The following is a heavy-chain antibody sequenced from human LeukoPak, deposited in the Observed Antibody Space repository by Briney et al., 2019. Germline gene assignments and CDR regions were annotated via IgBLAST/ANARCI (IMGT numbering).Heavy chain of an antibody. J-gene: IGHJ4*02. D-gene: IGHD3-22*01. CDR3: ARDRRPSYDTSGYYFPGEY. V-gene: IGHV1-46*01. Sequence: ASVKVSRKASGGTFTSYYIHWVRQAPGQGLEWMAIINPSGGITTYAQKFQGRVTLTRDTSTNTVYMDLSSLRSDDTAVYYCARDRRPSYDTSGYYFPGEYWGQGTLVTVSS. CDR2: INPSGGIT. CDR1: GGTFTSYY.